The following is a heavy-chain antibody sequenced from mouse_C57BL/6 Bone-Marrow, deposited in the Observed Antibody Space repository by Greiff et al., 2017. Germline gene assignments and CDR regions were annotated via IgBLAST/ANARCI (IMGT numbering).Heavy chain of an antibody. V-gene: IGHV1-82*01. J-gene: IGHJ2*01. CDR2: IYPGDGDT. CDR1: GYAFSSSW. CDR3: ARLDYDTLDY. Sequence: QVQLQQSGPELVKPGASVKISCKASGYAFSSSWMNWVKQRPGKGLEWIGRIYPGDGDTNYNGKFKGKATLTADQSSSTAYMQLSSLTSEDSAVYFCARLDYDTLDYWGQGTTLTVSS. D-gene: IGHD2-4*01.